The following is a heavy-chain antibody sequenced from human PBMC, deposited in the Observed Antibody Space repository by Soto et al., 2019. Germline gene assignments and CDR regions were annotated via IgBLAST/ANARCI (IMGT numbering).Heavy chain of an antibody. CDR3: ARVITVTPVGYYGMDV. CDR1: GGTFSNYA. D-gene: IGHD4-4*01. J-gene: IGHJ6*02. V-gene: IGHV1-69*13. CDR2: ITPIFGTT. Sequence: SVKVSCKASGGTFSNYAISWVRQAPGQGLEWMGGITPIFGTTTYARRLQGRVTITADESSTTAHMELSSLRSEDTAVYYCARVITVTPVGYYGMDVWGQGTTVNVSS.